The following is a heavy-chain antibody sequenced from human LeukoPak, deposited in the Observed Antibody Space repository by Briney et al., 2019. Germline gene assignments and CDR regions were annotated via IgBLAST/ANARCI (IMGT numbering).Heavy chain of an antibody. CDR1: GGSFSGYY. J-gene: IGHJ6*03. CDR3: ARLKDFWSGYYGDYYYYYMDV. CDR2: INPSGRT. Sequence: SETLSLTCAVYGGSFSGYYWSWIRQPPGKGLEWIGEINPSGRTNYNPSLKSRVTISVDTSKNQFSLKLSSVTAADTAVYYCARLKDFWSGYYGDYYYYYMDVWGKGTTVTVSS. D-gene: IGHD3-3*01. V-gene: IGHV4-34*01.